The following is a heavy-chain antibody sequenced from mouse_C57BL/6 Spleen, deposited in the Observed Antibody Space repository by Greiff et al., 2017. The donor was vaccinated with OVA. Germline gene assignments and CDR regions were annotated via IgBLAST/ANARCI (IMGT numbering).Heavy chain of an antibody. J-gene: IGHJ4*01. CDR3: ASPLPPYYAMDY. CDR1: GYTFTDYN. V-gene: IGHV1-22*01. CDR2: INPNNGGT. Sequence: VQLQQSGPELVKPGASVKMSCKASGYTFTDYNMHWVKQSHGKSLEWIGYINPNNGGTSYNQKFKGKATLTVNKSSSTAYMELRSLTSEDSTVYYGASPLPPYYAMDYWGQGTSVTVST.